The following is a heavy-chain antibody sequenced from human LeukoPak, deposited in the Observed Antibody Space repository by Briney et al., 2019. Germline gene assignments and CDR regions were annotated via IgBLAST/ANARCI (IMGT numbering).Heavy chain of an antibody. Sequence: PSEALSLTCTVSGGSFSSYYWSWIRQPPGKGLEWIGYIYYSGTTNYNPSLKSRLTISVDTSKNQFSLKLSSVTAADTAIYYCARASIFGVVRAIDYWGQGTLVTVSS. D-gene: IGHD3-3*01. CDR3: ARASIFGVVRAIDY. J-gene: IGHJ4*02. CDR1: GGSFSSYY. V-gene: IGHV4-59*01. CDR2: IYYSGTT.